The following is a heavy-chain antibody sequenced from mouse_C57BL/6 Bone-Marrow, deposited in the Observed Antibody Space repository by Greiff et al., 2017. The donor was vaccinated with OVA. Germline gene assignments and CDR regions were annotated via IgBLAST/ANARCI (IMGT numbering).Heavy chain of an antibody. V-gene: IGHV1-64*01. Sequence: VKLQQPGAELVKPGASVKLSCKASGYTFTSYWMHWVKQRPGQGLEWIGMIHPNSGSTNYNEKFKSKATLTVDKSSSTAYMQLSSLTSEDSAVYYCARDYYDYWFAYWGQGTLVTVSA. CDR1: GYTFTSYW. CDR3: ARDYYDYWFAY. J-gene: IGHJ3*01. CDR2: IHPNSGST. D-gene: IGHD2-4*01.